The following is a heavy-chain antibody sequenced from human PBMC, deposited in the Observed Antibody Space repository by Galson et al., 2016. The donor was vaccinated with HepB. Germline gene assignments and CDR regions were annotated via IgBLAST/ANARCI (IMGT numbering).Heavy chain of an antibody. V-gene: IGHV1-3*01. CDR2: ISAGNGNT. CDR3: AKNDILTGYSAFDY. J-gene: IGHJ4*02. D-gene: IGHD3-9*01. Sequence: SCKASGYTFTSYALHWVRQAPGQSLEWMGWISAGNGNTKYSHNFQGRVTITRDTSATIAYMELSSLRSEDTAVYYCAKNDILTGYSAFDYWGQGTLVTVSS. CDR1: GYTFTSYA.